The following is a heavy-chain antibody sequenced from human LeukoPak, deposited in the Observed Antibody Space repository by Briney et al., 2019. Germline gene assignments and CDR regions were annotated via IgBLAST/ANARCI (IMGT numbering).Heavy chain of an antibody. CDR2: INAGNGNT. Sequence: ASVNVSCKASGYTFTIYAMHWVRYAPGPRHGWMGWINAGNGNTKYSQKFQGRVTITRDTSASTAYMELSSLRSEDTAVYYCAVGDIVVVVALDYWGQGTLVTVSS. D-gene: IGHD2-15*01. CDR3: AVGDIVVVVALDY. V-gene: IGHV1-3*01. J-gene: IGHJ4*02. CDR1: GYTFTIYA.